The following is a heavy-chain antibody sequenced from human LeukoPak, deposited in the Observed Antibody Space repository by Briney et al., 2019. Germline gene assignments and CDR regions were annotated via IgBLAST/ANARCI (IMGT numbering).Heavy chain of an antibody. CDR3: AKSYCSGGSCSRPFDY. D-gene: IGHD2-15*01. CDR1: GFTFSSYA. J-gene: IGHJ4*02. CDR2: ISGSGAGT. V-gene: IGHV3-23*01. Sequence: PGGSLRLSCAASGFTFSSYAMGWVRQAPGKGPEWVSAISGSGAGTYYADSVKGRFTISRDNSKNTLYLQMNSLRAEDTAVYYCAKSYCSGGSCSRPFDYWGQGTLVTVSS.